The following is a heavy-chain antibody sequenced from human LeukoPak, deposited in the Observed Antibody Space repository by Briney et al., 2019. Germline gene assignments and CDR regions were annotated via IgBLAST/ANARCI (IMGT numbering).Heavy chain of an antibody. D-gene: IGHD3-9*01. CDR2: INHSGTT. CDR1: NGSFSGYY. CDR3: ARLRRGNTGYYHRLFDS. J-gene: IGHJ4*02. V-gene: IGHV4-34*01. Sequence: SETLSLTCAVSNGSFSGYYWTWIRQSPEKGLEWIGEINHSGTTSYNPSLKSRATISVDTSKNQFSLKLSSVTAADTSVYYCARLRRGNTGYYHRLFDSWGQGTPVTVSS.